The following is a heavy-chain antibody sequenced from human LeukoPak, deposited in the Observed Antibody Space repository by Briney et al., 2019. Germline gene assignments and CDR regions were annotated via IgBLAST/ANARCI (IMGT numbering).Heavy chain of an antibody. J-gene: IGHJ4*02. CDR2: TYTSGST. Sequence: SETLSLTCTVSGGSISSYYWSWIRQPPGKGLEWIGYTYTSGSTNYNPSLKSRVTISVDTSKNQFSLKLSSVTAAGTAVYYCARNPYSKPGYFDYWGQGTLVTVSS. V-gene: IGHV4-4*09. CDR1: GGSISSYY. D-gene: IGHD2-21*01. CDR3: ARNPYSKPGYFDY.